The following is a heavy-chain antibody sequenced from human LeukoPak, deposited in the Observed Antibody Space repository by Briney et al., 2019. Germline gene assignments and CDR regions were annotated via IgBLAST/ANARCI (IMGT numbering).Heavy chain of an antibody. CDR1: GFTFSSYS. D-gene: IGHD6-13*01. Sequence: TAGGSLRLSCAASGFTFSSYSMNWVRQAPGKGLEWVSSISSSSSYIYYADSVKGRFTISRDNAKNSLYLQMNSLRAEDTAVYYCARVAQAAAGIDYWGQGTLGTVSA. CDR3: ARVAQAAAGIDY. CDR2: ISSSSSYI. J-gene: IGHJ4*02. V-gene: IGHV3-21*01.